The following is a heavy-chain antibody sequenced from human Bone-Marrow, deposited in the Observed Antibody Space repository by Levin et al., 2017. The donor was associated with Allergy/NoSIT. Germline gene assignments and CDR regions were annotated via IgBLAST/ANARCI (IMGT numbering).Heavy chain of an antibody. Sequence: LTCAASGLPFSLVWMSWVRQAPGKGLEWVGQIKTKAANWATDYAAPVKDRFTISRDDSRNTVYLQMNSLKTEDTAVYYCIKIKNVATAADYWGQGTLVTVSS. CDR1: GLPFSLVW. J-gene: IGHJ4*02. CDR3: IKIKNVATAADY. D-gene: IGHD6-13*01. CDR2: IKTKAANWAT. V-gene: IGHV3-15*01.